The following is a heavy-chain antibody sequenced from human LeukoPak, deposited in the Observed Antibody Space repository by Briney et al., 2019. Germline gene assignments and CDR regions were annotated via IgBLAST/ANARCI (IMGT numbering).Heavy chain of an antibody. CDR2: INAGSGNT. D-gene: IGHD4-17*01. CDR1: GYTFTSYA. V-gene: IGHV1-3*01. CDR3: AATYGDYIFDY. J-gene: IGHJ4*02. Sequence: ASVKVSCKASGYTFTSYAMHWVRQAPGQRLEWMGWINAGSGNTKYSQKFQGRVTITRDTSASTAYMELSSLRSEDTAVYYCAATYGDYIFDYWGQGTLVTVSS.